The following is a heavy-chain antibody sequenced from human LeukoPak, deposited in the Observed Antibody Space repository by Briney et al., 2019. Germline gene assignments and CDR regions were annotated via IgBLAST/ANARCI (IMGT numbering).Heavy chain of an antibody. Sequence: SETLSLTCAVYGGSFSGYYWSWLRQPPGKGLEWIGEINHSGSTNYNPSLKSRVTISVDTSKNQFSLKLSSVTAADTAVYYCARVGGSYYYYYYMDVWGKGTTVTVSS. V-gene: IGHV4-34*01. CDR1: GGSFSGYY. CDR2: INHSGST. J-gene: IGHJ6*03. CDR3: ARVGGSYYYYYYMDV. D-gene: IGHD1-26*01.